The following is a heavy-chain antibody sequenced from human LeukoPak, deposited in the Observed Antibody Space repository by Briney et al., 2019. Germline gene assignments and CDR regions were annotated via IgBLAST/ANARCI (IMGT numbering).Heavy chain of an antibody. D-gene: IGHD2-2*01. Sequence: GGSLRLSCAASGFTVSGNYMSWVRQAPGMGLEWVSIIYSGGTTYYADSVKGRFTISRDNSKNTLYLQMNSLRAEDTAVYYCEGSNTRYYFDYWGQGTLVTVSS. J-gene: IGHJ4*02. CDR3: EGSNTRYYFDY. CDR1: GFTVSGNY. V-gene: IGHV3-66*01. CDR2: IYSGGTT.